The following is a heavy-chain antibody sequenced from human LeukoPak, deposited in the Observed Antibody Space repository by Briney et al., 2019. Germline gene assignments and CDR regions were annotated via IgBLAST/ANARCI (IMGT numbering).Heavy chain of an antibody. CDR2: ISAYNGNT. CDR1: GYTFTSYG. CDR3: ARDFNRLLWFGEFYPGIDY. V-gene: IGHV1-18*01. Sequence: ASVKVSCKASGYTFTSYGISWVRQAPGQGLEWMGWISAYNGNTNYAQKLQGRVTMTTDTSTSTAYMELRSLRSDDTAVYYCARDFNRLLWFGEFYPGIDYWGQGTLVTVSS. J-gene: IGHJ4*02. D-gene: IGHD3-10*01.